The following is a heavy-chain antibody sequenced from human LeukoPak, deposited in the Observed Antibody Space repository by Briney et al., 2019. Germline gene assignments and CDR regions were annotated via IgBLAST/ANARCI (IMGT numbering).Heavy chain of an antibody. V-gene: IGHV3-48*04. D-gene: IGHD5-12*01. CDR2: IGISSGNT. CDR1: GCTFSSYS. J-gene: IGHJ4*02. Sequence: GGSLRLSCAASGCTFSSYSMNWVRQAPGKGLEWISYIGISSGNTKYADSVKGRFTISGDNAKNSLYLQMNSLRVEDTAVYYCARDYRYAFDNWGQGTLVTVSS. CDR3: ARDYRYAFDN.